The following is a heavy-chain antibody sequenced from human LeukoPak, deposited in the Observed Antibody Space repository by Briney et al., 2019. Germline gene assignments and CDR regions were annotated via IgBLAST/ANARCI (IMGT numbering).Heavy chain of an antibody. Sequence: ASVKVSCKASGYTFTSYDINWVRQAPGQGLEWMGRIIPILGIANYAQKFQGRVTITADKSTSTAYMELSSLRSEDTAVYYCARHNYYDSSGYYGDPFDYWGQGTLVTVSS. D-gene: IGHD3-22*01. CDR2: IIPILGIA. V-gene: IGHV1-69*04. CDR1: GYTFTSYD. CDR3: ARHNYYDSSGYYGDPFDY. J-gene: IGHJ4*02.